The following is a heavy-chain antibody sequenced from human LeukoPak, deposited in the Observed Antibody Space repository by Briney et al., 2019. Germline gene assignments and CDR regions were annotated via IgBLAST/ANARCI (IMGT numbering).Heavy chain of an antibody. D-gene: IGHD6-19*01. J-gene: IGHJ5*02. V-gene: IGHV5-51*01. CDR2: IFPRDSDT. CDR3: ARGSHSSGYFGYFDL. CDR1: GYIFNTYW. Sequence: GESLKISCKSSGYIFNTYWIGWVRQMRGKGLEWIWIIFPRDSDTRYSPPFQGQVTISADKSISTAYLQSSSLKASDTAMYYCARGSHSSGYFGYFDLWGQGTLVTVSS.